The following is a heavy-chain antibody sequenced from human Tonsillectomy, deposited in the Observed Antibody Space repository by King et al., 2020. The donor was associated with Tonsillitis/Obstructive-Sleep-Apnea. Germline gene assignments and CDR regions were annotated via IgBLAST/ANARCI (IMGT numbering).Heavy chain of an antibody. D-gene: IGHD7-27*01. J-gene: IGHJ3*02. Sequence: QLQESGPGLVKPSETLSLTCTVSGGSISSSSYYWGWIRQPPGKGLEWIGSIYYSGNTYYNPSLKSRVTISVDTTKNQFSLKLSSVTAADTAVYYFARLNWGNGDTFDICGQGTMVTVSS. V-gene: IGHV4-39*01. CDR1: GGSISSSSYY. CDR2: IYYSGNT. CDR3: ARLNWGNGDTFDI.